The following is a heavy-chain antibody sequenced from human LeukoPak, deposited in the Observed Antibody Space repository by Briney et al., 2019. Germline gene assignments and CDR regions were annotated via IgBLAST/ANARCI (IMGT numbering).Heavy chain of an antibody. CDR1: GYTFTGYY. CDR3: ARDTTLITYWFDP. V-gene: IGHV1-2*02. J-gene: IGHJ5*02. Sequence: ASVTVSCKASGYTFTGYYIHWVRQAPGQGLEWMGWINPNSGGTNYAQKFQGRVTMTRDTSISTAYMELNRLRSDDTAVYYCARDTTLITYWFDPWGQGTLVIVSS. CDR2: INPNSGGT. D-gene: IGHD1-1*01.